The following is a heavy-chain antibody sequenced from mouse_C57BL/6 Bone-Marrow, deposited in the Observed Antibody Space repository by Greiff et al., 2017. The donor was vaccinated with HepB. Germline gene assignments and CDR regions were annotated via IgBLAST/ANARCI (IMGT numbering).Heavy chain of an antibody. V-gene: IGHV1-50*01. J-gene: IGHJ1*03. CDR1: GYTFTSYW. Sequence: QVQLQQPGAELVKPGASVKLSCKASGYTFTSYWMQWVKQRPGQGLEWIGEIDPSDSYTNYNQKFKGKATLTVDTSSSTAYMQLSSLTSEDSAVYYCARWGYGSRYWYFDVWGTGTTVTVSS. CDR3: ARWGYGSRYWYFDV. CDR2: IDPSDSYT. D-gene: IGHD1-1*01.